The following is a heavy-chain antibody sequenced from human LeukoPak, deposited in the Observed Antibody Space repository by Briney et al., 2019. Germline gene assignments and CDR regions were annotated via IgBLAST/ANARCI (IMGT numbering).Heavy chain of an antibody. CDR2: IIPIFGTA. J-gene: IGHJ6*03. CDR3: ARESLGPLYYYMDV. Sequence: ASVKVSCKASGGTFSSYAISWVRQAPGQGREWMGRIIPIFGTANYAQKFQGRVTITTDESTGTAYMELSSLRSEDTAVYYCARESLGPLYYYMDVWGKGTTVTVSS. V-gene: IGHV1-69*05. CDR1: GGTFSSYA.